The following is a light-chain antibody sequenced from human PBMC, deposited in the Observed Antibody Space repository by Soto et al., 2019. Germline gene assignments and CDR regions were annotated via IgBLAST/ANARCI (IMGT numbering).Light chain of an antibody. V-gene: IGKV3-20*01. CDR2: GAS. CDR1: QSVSSSY. J-gene: IGKJ5*01. CDR3: QQYGSSPLIT. Sequence: EIVLTQSPGTLSLSPGERATLSCRASQSVSSSYLAWYQQKPGQAPRLLIYGASSRATGIPDRFSGSGSGTDFTLTINRLEPEDFAVYYCQQYGSSPLITFGQGTRLE.